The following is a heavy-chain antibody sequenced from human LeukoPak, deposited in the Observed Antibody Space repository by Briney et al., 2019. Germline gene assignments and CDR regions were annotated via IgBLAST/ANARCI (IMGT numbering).Heavy chain of an antibody. J-gene: IGHJ5*02. CDR1: GGTFSSYA. D-gene: IGHD5-18*01. Sequence: SVKVSCKASGGTFSSYAISWVRQAPGQGLEWMGGIIPIFGTANYAQKFQGRVTITADESTSTAYMELSSLRSEDTAVYYCATTGRYSDGDRKLDPWGQGTLVTVSS. CDR3: ATTGRYSDGDRKLDP. V-gene: IGHV1-69*13. CDR2: IIPIFGTA.